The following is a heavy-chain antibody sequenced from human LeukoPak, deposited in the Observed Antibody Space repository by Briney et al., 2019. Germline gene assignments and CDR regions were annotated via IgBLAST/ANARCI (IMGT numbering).Heavy chain of an antibody. Sequence: KPSETLSLTCTVSGGSISSYYWSWIRQPPGKGLEWIGYIYYSGSTNYNPSLKSRVTISVDTSKNQFSLKLSSVTAADTAVYYCARVGAYYYYMDVWGKGTTVTISS. CDR3: ARVGAYYYYMDV. CDR1: GGSISSYY. J-gene: IGHJ6*03. V-gene: IGHV4-59*01. CDR2: IYYSGST. D-gene: IGHD3-16*01.